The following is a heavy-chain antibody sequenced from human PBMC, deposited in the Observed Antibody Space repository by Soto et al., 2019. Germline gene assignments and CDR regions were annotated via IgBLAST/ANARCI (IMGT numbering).Heavy chain of an antibody. CDR2: ISYDGSNK. D-gene: IGHD5-12*01. CDR1: GFTFSSYA. Sequence: QVQLVESGGGVVQPGRSLRLSCAASGFTFSSYAMHWVRQAPGKGLEWVAIISYDGSNKYYADSVKGRFTISRDNSKNTRYLQMNSLTAEDTAVYYCAREIVAATGPIDYWGQGTLVTVSS. J-gene: IGHJ4*02. V-gene: IGHV3-30-3*01. CDR3: AREIVAATGPIDY.